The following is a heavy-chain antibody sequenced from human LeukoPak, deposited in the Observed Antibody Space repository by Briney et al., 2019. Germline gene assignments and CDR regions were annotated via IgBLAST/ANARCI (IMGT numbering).Heavy chain of an antibody. D-gene: IGHD6-19*01. V-gene: IGHV3-33*01. CDR1: GFTFSSYG. Sequence: GGSLRLSCAASGFTFSSYGMHWVRQAPGKGLEWVAVIWYDGSNKYYADSVKGRFTISRDNSKNTLYLQMNSLRAEDTAVYYCARVHSSGWYETGGNFDYWGQGALVTVSS. CDR2: IWYDGSNK. J-gene: IGHJ4*02. CDR3: ARVHSSGWYETGGNFDY.